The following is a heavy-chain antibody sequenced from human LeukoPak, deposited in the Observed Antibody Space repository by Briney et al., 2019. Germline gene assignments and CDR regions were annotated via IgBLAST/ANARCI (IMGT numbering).Heavy chain of an antibody. J-gene: IGHJ3*02. V-gene: IGHV4-59*01. D-gene: IGHD1-26*01. CDR1: GGSISSYY. CDR3: ARDSSLSRYSGMGPI. Sequence: SETLSLTCTVSGGSISSYYWSWIRQPPGKGLEWIGYIYYSGSTNYNPSLKSRVTISVDTSKNQFSLKLSSVTAADTAVYYCARDSSLSRYSGMGPIWGQGTMVTVSS. CDR2: IYYSGST.